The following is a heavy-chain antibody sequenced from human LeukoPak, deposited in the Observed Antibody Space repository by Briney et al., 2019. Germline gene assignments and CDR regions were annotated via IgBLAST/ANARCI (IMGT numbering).Heavy chain of an antibody. CDR1: GFTFSSYW. D-gene: IGHD3-3*01. Sequence: GGSLRLSCAASGFTFSSYWMSWVRQAPGKGLEWVADIKQDGSEKYYVDSVKGRFTISRDNAKNSLYLQMNSLRAEDTAVYYCARTGFLEWLRLDYWGQGTLVTVSS. CDR2: IKQDGSEK. J-gene: IGHJ4*02. V-gene: IGHV3-7*01. CDR3: ARTGFLEWLRLDY.